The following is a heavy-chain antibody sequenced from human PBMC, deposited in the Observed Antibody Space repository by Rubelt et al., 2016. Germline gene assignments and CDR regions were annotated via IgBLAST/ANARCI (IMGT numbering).Heavy chain of an antibody. CDR3: ARALTRTLTTDPYHFDY. V-gene: IGHV1-3*01. D-gene: IGHD4-17*01. J-gene: IGHJ4*02. CDR1: GYTFASYA. CDR2: INAGNGNT. Sequence: QVQLVQSGAEVKKPGASVKVSCKASGYTFASYAMHWVRQAPGQRLGWMGWINAGNGNTKYSQKFQGRVNITRDTSASTAHMELSSLRYEDTAVYYCARALTRTLTTDPYHFDYWGQGTLVTVSS.